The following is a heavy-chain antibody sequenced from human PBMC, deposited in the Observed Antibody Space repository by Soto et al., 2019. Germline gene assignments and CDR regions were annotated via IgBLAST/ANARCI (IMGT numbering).Heavy chain of an antibody. Sequence: GASVKVSCKASGGTFSSYAISWVRQAPGQGLEWMGGIIPIFGTANYAQKFQGRVTITADESTSTAYMELSSLRSEDTAVYYCARDGYSYGPFDYWGQGTLVTVSS. J-gene: IGHJ4*02. CDR2: IIPIFGTA. V-gene: IGHV1-69*13. CDR1: GGTFSSYA. D-gene: IGHD5-18*01. CDR3: ARDGYSYGPFDY.